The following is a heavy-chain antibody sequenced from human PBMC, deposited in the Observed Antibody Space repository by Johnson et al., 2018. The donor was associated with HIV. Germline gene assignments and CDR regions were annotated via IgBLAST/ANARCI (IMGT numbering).Heavy chain of an antibody. CDR1: GFTFINYA. CDR3: AREVDAHDALDI. V-gene: IGHV3-23*04. D-gene: IGHD3-9*01. CDR2: IGGSGTNT. J-gene: IGHJ3*02. Sequence: VQLVESGGGLVQPGGSLRLSCAASGFTFINYAMSWVRQAPGKGLEWVSSIGGSGTNTYYADSVKGRFTIFRDNSKKTLSLKMNSLRPEDTAVYYCAREVDAHDALDIWGQGTMVTVSS.